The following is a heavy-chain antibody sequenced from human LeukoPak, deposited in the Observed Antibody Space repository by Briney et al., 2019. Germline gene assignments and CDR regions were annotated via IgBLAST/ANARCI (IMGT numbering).Heavy chain of an antibody. V-gene: IGHV1-8*02. J-gene: IGHJ6*02. CDR3: ARIAAAGQFNYYYYGMDV. Sequence: ASVKVSCKASGYTFTGYYMHWVRQAPGQGLEWMGWMNPNSGNTGYAQKFQGRVTMTRNTSISTAYMELSSLRSEDTAVYYCARIAAAGQFNYYYYGMDVWGQGTTVTVSS. CDR2: MNPNSGNT. CDR1: GYTFTGYY. D-gene: IGHD6-13*01.